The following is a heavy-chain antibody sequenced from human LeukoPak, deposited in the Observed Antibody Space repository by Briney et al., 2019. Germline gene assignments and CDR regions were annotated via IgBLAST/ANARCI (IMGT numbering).Heavy chain of an antibody. CDR1: GGSFSGYY. CDR2: INHSGST. V-gene: IGHV4-34*01. Sequence: PSETLSLTCAVYGGSFSGYYWSWIRQPPGKGLVWIGEINHSGSTNYNPSLKSRVTISVDTSKNQFPLKLSSVTAADTAVYYCARHSYCSSTSCYGANWFDPWGQGTLVTVSS. D-gene: IGHD2-2*01. CDR3: ARHSYCSSTSCYGANWFDP. J-gene: IGHJ5*02.